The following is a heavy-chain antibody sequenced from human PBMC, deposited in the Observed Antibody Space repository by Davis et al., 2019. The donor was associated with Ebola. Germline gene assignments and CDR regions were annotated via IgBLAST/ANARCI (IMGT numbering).Heavy chain of an antibody. D-gene: IGHD3-22*01. CDR2: ISAYNGNT. V-gene: IGHV1-18*01. Sequence: ASVKVSCKASGYTFTGYGISWVRQAPGQGLEWMGWISAYNGNTNYAQKVQDRVTLTTDTSTNTAYMELRSLRSDDTAVYYCAKDSSSWYYFDDSGYPFDDWGQGTLVIVSS. CDR1: GYTFTGYG. CDR3: AKDSSSWYYFDDSGYPFDD. J-gene: IGHJ4*02.